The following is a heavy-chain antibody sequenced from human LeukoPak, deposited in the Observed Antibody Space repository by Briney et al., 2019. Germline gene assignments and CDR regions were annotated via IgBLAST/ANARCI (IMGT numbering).Heavy chain of an antibody. D-gene: IGHD6-19*01. CDR3: AKDSGWDPRGY. J-gene: IGHJ4*02. CDR1: GFTFSSYG. Sequence: TGGSLRLSCAASGFTFSSYGMHWVRQAPGKGLEWVAVISYDGSNKYYADSVKGRFTISRDNSKNTLYLQMNSLRAEDTAVYYCAKDSGWDPRGYWGQGTLVTVSS. CDR2: ISYDGSNK. V-gene: IGHV3-30*18.